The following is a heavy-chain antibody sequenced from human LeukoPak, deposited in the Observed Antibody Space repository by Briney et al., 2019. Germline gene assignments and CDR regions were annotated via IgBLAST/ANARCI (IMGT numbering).Heavy chain of an antibody. D-gene: IGHD6-13*01. V-gene: IGHV3-48*03. Sequence: GGSLRLSCAASGFTFSSCEMNWVRQAPGKGLEWVSYISYSDSTTQYADSVKGRFTISRDNAKNSLYLQTNSLRAEDTAVYYCASRVAAAGHHYFDYWGQGTLVTVSS. CDR1: GFTFSSCE. J-gene: IGHJ4*02. CDR3: ASRVAAAGHHYFDY. CDR2: ISYSDSTT.